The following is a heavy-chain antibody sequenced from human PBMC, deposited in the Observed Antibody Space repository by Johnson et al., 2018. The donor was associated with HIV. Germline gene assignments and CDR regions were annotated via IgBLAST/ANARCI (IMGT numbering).Heavy chain of an antibody. Sequence: MQLVESGGGLVQPGGSLRLSCAASGFTFSNYDMHWVRQITGKRLEWVSGIDTAGNTFYAGSLKGRFTISRENAKNSLYLQVHSLRAGDTALYYCARGSYDGDSFDIWGQGTVVTVSS. CDR2: IDTAGNT. CDR1: GFTFSNYD. D-gene: IGHD1-26*01. J-gene: IGHJ3*02. CDR3: ARGSYDGDSFDI. V-gene: IGHV3-13*01.